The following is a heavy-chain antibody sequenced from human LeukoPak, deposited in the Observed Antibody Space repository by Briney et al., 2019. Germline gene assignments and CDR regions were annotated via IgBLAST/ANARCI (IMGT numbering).Heavy chain of an antibody. D-gene: IGHD3-22*01. CDR1: GYSISSGYY. V-gene: IGHV4-38-2*02. J-gene: IGHJ3*02. CDR3: ARVDRDSSGYYAFDI. CDR2: SGST. Sequence: SETLSLTCTVSGYSISSGYYWGWIRQPPGKGLEWIGSGSTYYNPSLKSRVTISVDTSKNQFSLKLSSVTAADTAVYYCARVDRDSSGYYAFDIWGQGTMVTVSS.